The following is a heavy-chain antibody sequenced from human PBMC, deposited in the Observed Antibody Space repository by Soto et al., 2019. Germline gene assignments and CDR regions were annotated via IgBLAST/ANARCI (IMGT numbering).Heavy chain of an antibody. D-gene: IGHD3-22*01. V-gene: IGHV3-43*01. CDR3: AKDMDYYDSSGYQGLGLDY. CDR1: GFTFDDYT. J-gene: IGHJ4*02. Sequence: PGGSLRLSCAASGFTFDDYTMHWVRQAPGKGLGWVSLISWDGGSTYYADSVKGRFTISRDNSKNSLYLQMNSLRTEDTALYYCAKDMDYYDSSGYQGLGLDYWGQGTLVTV. CDR2: ISWDGGST.